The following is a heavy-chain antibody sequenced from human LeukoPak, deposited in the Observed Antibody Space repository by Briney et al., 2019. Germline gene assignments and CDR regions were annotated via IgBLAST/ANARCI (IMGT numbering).Heavy chain of an antibody. CDR1: GFSFSISV. V-gene: IGHV3-23*01. J-gene: IGHJ4*02. D-gene: IGHD3-22*01. CDR3: AKKTEYDNSGYFFDY. CDR2: VSGSGGRT. Sequence: GGSLRLSCAASGFSFSISVMSWVRQAPGKGLEWVSAVSGSGGRTYYTDSVRGRFTISRDNSKNTLYLQMSSLRAEDTAVHYCAKKTEYDNSGYFFDYWGQGTLVTVSS.